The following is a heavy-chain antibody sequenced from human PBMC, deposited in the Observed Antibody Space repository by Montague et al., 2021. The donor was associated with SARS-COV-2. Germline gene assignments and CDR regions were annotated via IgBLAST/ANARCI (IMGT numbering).Heavy chain of an antibody. CDR1: GGSISTYY. CDR2: IYYSGST. Sequence: SETLSLTCAVSGGSISTYYWSWIRQPPGKGLEWIGDIYYSGSTNYYPSLKSRVTISVDTSKNQFSLKLSSVTAADTAVYYCARADITMVRGVTRWAFDIWGQGTMVTVSS. CDR3: ARADITMVRGVTRWAFDI. D-gene: IGHD3-10*01. V-gene: IGHV4-59*01. J-gene: IGHJ3*02.